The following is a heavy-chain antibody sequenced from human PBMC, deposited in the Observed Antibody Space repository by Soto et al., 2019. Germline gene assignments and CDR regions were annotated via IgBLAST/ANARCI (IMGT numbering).Heavy chain of an antibody. CDR3: ARVIGVAGTGEVFDP. V-gene: IGHV4-39*01. J-gene: IGHJ5*02. Sequence: QLQLQETGPGLVKPSETLSHTCTVSGGSISSSRYYWGWIRQPPGKGLEWIGSIYYSGSTYYNPSLQGRVTISVDMSENPCSLKVSSVTAADPAVYYCARVIGVAGTGEVFDPWGQGTLVTVSS. CDR2: IYYSGST. CDR1: GGSISSSRYY. D-gene: IGHD6-19*01.